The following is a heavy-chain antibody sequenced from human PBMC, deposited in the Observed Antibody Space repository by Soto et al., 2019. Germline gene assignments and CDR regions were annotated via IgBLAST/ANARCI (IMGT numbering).Heavy chain of an antibody. J-gene: IGHJ6*02. CDR3: AKDLGPLKLLNYVFYGLEV. D-gene: IGHD2-21*02. CDR2: IESGGTA. Sequence: PGGSLRLSCNASGFTVSSSYMSWVRQAPGMGLEWVAVIESGGTAHYADSVKGRFTISRDNPNNIIYLQLHTLRAEDTAVYYCAKDLGPLKLLNYVFYGLEVWGQGTTVTVSS. V-gene: IGHV3-53*01. CDR1: GFTVSSSY.